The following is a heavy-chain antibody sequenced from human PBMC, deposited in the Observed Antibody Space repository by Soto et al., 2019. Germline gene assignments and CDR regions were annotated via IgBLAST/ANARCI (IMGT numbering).Heavy chain of an antibody. Sequence: QVQLVQSGAEVKQPGSSVKVSCKASGGTFSSYTINWVRQAPGQGLEWMGMIIPILGIANYAQKFQDRVTITADKSTSTAYMELSSLRSEDTAVYYCARGRGGRGDYWGQGTLVTVSS. CDR1: GGTFSSYT. CDR2: IIPILGIA. V-gene: IGHV1-69*02. D-gene: IGHD2-15*01. J-gene: IGHJ4*02. CDR3: ARGRGGRGDY.